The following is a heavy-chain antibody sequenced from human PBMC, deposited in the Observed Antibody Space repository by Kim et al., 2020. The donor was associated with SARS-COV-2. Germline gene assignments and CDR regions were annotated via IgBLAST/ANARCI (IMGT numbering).Heavy chain of an antibody. D-gene: IGHD3-22*01. CDR3: ARDETEVVRETIIGAHFDS. J-gene: IGHJ4*02. CDR2: VNPNDGST. Sequence: ASVKVSCKASGYTFINYHMHWVRQAPGQGLEWMGTVNPNDGSTRHAQKFQGRVIMTRDTSTSTVYMQLSSLDSEDTAVYFCARDETEVVRETIIGAHFDSWGQGTLVTVSS. V-gene: IGHV1-46*01. CDR1: GYTFINYH.